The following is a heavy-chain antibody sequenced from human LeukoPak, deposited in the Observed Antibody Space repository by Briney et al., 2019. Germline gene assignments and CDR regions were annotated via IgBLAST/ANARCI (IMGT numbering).Heavy chain of an antibody. V-gene: IGHV3-9*01. CDR3: AKDTGSPADAITMEDNAFDI. Sequence: GGSLRLSCAASGFIFDDHGMHWVRQAPGKGLEWVSGISWSSGIIGYADSVKGRFSISRDKAKNSLDLQMESLRAEDTAVYYCAKDTGSPADAITMEDNAFDIWGQGTMVTVSS. CDR1: GFIFDDHG. CDR2: ISWSSGII. D-gene: IGHD3-3*01. J-gene: IGHJ3*02.